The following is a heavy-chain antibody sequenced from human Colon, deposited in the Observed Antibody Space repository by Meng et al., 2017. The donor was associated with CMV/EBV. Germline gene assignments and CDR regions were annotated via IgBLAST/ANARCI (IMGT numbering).Heavy chain of an antibody. J-gene: IGHJ4*02. Sequence: SETLSLTCSVSGGSISSFYWSWIRQSPGKGLEWLGDIYYSGSNYNPSLKSGVNISLDTSRNRFSLSLSSVTAADTAVYYCARRSPPHNFGGKRGHYFDFWGQGTVVTVSS. CDR2: IYYSGS. D-gene: IGHD4-23*01. CDR1: GGSISSFY. CDR3: ARRSPPHNFGGKRGHYFDF. V-gene: IGHV4-59*01.